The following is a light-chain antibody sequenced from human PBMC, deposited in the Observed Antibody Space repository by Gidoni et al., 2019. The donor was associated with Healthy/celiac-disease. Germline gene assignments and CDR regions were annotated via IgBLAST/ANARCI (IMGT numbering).Light chain of an antibody. CDR1: QSLSSY. J-gene: IGKJ3*01. V-gene: IGKV1-39*01. CDR2: AAS. CDR3: QQSYSTPFT. Sequence: IQITPSPSSLSASVGDRVTITFRVSQSLSSYLNWYQQKPGKAPKLLIYAASSLQSGVPSRFSGSGSGTDFTLTISSLQPEDFATYYCQQSYSTPFTFGHGTKVEIK.